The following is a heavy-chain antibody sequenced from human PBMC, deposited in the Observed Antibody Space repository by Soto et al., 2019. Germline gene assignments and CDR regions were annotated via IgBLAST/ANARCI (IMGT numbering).Heavy chain of an antibody. D-gene: IGHD3-22*01. Sequence: ASVKVSCKASGYTFTGYYMHWVRQAPGQGLEWMGWINPSSGGTNYAQKFQGRVTMTRDTSISTAYMELSRLRSDDTAVYYCARDRGMIVVRHHYYGMDVWGQGTTVTVSS. J-gene: IGHJ6*02. CDR1: GYTFTGYY. V-gene: IGHV1-2*02. CDR3: ARDRGMIVVRHHYYGMDV. CDR2: INPSSGGT.